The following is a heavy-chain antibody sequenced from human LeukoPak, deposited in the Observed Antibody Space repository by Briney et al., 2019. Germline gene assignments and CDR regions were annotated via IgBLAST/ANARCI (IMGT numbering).Heavy chain of an antibody. J-gene: IGHJ6*02. Sequence: GGTLRLSCAASGFTFRTYSMNWVRQAPGKGLEWVSSISSSSSYIFYADSVRGRFTISRDNAKSSLYLQMNSLRAEDTAVYYCARDPEGGRDSVMSIYFYYYGMDVWGQGTTVTVSS. D-gene: IGHD3-16*01. CDR2: ISSSSSYI. V-gene: IGHV3-21*01. CDR3: ARDPEGGRDSVMSIYFYYYGMDV. CDR1: GFTFRTYS.